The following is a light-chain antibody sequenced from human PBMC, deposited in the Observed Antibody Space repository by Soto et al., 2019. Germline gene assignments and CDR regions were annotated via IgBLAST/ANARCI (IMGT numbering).Light chain of an antibody. CDR3: QHYNSYSEA. V-gene: IGKV1-5*03. CDR2: KAS. CDR1: QGISSW. Sequence: DIKMTQSPSSLSASVGDRVTITCRASQGISSWLAWYQQKPGKAPKLLIYKASTLKSGVPSGFSGSGSGTEFTLTISSLQPDDFATYYCQHYNSYSEAFGQGTKVDIK. J-gene: IGKJ1*01.